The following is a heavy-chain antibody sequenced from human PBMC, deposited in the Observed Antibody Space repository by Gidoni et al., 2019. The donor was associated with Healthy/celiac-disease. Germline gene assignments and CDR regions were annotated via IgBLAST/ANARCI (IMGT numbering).Heavy chain of an antibody. V-gene: IGHV3-23*01. CDR1: GFTFSSDA. CDR2: ISGSGGST. J-gene: IGHJ4*02. Sequence: EVQLLESGGGLVQPGGSLRLSCAASGFTFSSDAMSWVRQAPGKGLEWGSAISGSGGSTYYADSVKGRFTISRDNSKNTLYLQMNSLRAEDTAVYYCAKAVIAVAGPYGFGYWGQGTLVTVSS. CDR3: AKAVIAVAGPYGFGY. D-gene: IGHD6-19*01.